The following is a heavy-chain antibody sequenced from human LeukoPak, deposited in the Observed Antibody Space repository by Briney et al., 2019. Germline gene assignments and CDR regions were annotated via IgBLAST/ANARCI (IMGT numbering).Heavy chain of an antibody. CDR1: GGSISGYS. J-gene: IGHJ4*02. CDR2: IYTSGST. Sequence: SETLSLTCTVSGGSISGYSWTWIRQPAGKGLEWIGRIYTSGSTNYNPSLKSRVTMSVDTSKNQFSLKLSSVTAADTAAYYCARIGYSSSGGDYWGQGTLVTVSS. V-gene: IGHV4-4*07. CDR3: ARIGYSSSGGDY. D-gene: IGHD6-13*01.